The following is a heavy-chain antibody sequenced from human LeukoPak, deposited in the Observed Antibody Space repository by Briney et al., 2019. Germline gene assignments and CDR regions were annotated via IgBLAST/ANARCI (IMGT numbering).Heavy chain of an antibody. CDR2: IKQDGSEK. V-gene: IGHV3-7*04. CDR1: GFTFNSFS. J-gene: IGHJ4*02. Sequence: GGSLRLSCAASGFTFNSFSMNWVRQAPGKGLEWVANIKQDGSEKYYVDSVRGRFTISRDNAHNSLHLQMNSLRAEDTAVYFCARDRGSGWFPYWGQGTLVTVSS. CDR3: ARDRGSGWFPY. D-gene: IGHD6-19*01.